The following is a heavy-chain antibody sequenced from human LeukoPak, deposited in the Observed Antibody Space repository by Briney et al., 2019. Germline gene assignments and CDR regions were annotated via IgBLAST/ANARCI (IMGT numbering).Heavy chain of an antibody. CDR1: GFTLNSYP. CDR2: ISYDGYTT. CDR3: ARDPRRGSPDYFDY. D-gene: IGHD3-16*01. Sequence: GTSLRLSCAASGFTLNSYPMRWVRQAPGKGLEWLAVISYDGYTTLHADSVKGRFTISRDDSRDTLYLQMNSLRSEDTAVYYCARDPRRGSPDYFDYWGQGTLVTVST. J-gene: IGHJ4*02. V-gene: IGHV3-30*04.